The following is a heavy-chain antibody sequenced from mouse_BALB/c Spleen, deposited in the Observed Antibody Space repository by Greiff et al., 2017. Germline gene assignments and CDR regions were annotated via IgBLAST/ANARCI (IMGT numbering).Heavy chain of an antibody. CDR2: IWAGGST. Sequence: QVQLQESGPGPVAPSQSLSITCTVSGFSLTSYGVHWVRQPPGKGLEWLGVIWAGGSTNYNSALMSRLSISKDNSKSQVFLKMNSLQTDDTAMYYCARRGHYYGSSGFDYWGQGTTLTVSS. D-gene: IGHD1-1*01. CDR1: GFSLTSYG. J-gene: IGHJ2*01. V-gene: IGHV2-9*02. CDR3: ARRGHYYGSSGFDY.